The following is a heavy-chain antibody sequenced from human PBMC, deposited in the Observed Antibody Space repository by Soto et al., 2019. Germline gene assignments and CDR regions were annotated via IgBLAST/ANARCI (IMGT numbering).Heavy chain of an antibody. CDR3: ARSRRIIAAGGYYYYGMDV. V-gene: IGHV5-51*01. J-gene: IGHJ6*02. CDR1: GYSFTSYW. CDR2: IYPGDSDT. Sequence: GESLKISCKGSGYSFTSYWIGWVRQVPGKGLEWMGIIYPGDSDTRYSPSSQGQVTISADKSISTAYLQWSSLKASDTAMYYCARSRRIIAAGGYYYYGMDVWGQETTVTVSS. D-gene: IGHD6-6*01.